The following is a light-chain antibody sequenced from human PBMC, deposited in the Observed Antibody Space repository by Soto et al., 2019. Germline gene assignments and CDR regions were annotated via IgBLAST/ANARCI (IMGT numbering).Light chain of an antibody. Sequence: QSVLTQPPSVSGAPGQRVTISCTGSSSNIGAGYDVPWYQQLPGTAPKLLIYGHSNRPSGVPDRFSGSKSGTSASLAITGRHAADEADYYCQSYYSSLSGSVFGGGTKLTVL. CDR1: SSNIGAGYD. CDR2: GHS. V-gene: IGLV1-40*01. J-gene: IGLJ2*01. CDR3: QSYYSSLSGSV.